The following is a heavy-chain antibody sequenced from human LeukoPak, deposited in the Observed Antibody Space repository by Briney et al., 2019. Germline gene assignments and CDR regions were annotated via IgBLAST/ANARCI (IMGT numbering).Heavy chain of an antibody. J-gene: IGHJ2*01. CDR3: ARDKWEEQWLADWYFDL. D-gene: IGHD6-19*01. Sequence: PGGSLRLSCAASGFTFSSYAMHWVRQAPGKGLEWVAVISYDGSNKYYADSVKGRFTISRDNSKNTLYLRMNSLRAEDTAVYYCARDKWEEQWLADWYFDLWGRGTLVTVSS. V-gene: IGHV3-30*04. CDR1: GFTFSSYA. CDR2: ISYDGSNK.